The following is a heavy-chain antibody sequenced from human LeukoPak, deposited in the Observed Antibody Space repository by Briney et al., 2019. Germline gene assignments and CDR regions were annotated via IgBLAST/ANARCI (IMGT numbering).Heavy chain of an antibody. Sequence: SGTLSLTCSVSGGSLSNYYWNWIRQPPGKGLEWIGQIYYSGGTKYNPSLQSRVTISVDTSKTQFSLKLSSVTAADTAVYYCARDPEFDGGHGFDHWGQGTLVTVSS. V-gene: IGHV4-59*01. CDR2: IYYSGGT. D-gene: IGHD4-23*01. CDR1: GGSLSNYY. J-gene: IGHJ4*02. CDR3: ARDPEFDGGHGFDH.